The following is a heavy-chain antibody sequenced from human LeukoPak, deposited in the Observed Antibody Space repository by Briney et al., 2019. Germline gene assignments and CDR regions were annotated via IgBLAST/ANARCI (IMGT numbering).Heavy chain of an antibody. D-gene: IGHD2-2*01. CDR1: GFTFSSYA. CDR2: ISGSGGST. CDR3: AKRRGYCSSTSCYAFDY. V-gene: IGHV3-23*01. J-gene: IGHJ4*02. Sequence: PGGSLRLSCAASGFTFSSYARSWVRQAPGKGLEWVSAISGSGGSTYYADSVKGRFTISRDNSKNTLYLKMNSLRAEDTAVYYCAKRRGYCSSTSCYAFDYWGQGTLVTVSS.